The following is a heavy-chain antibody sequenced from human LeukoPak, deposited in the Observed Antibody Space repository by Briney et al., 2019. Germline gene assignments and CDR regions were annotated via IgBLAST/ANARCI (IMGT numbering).Heavy chain of an antibody. CDR2: IKQDGSEK. V-gene: IGHV3-7*01. CDR3: ARGYSSSYDAFDI. J-gene: IGHJ3*02. Sequence: GGPLNPSGAPSGFTFISYWRSWVRQAQGKGLEWGANIKQDGSEKYYVDSVKGRFTISRDNAKNTLYLQMNSLRAEDTAVYYCARGYSSSYDAFDIWGQGTMVTVSS. D-gene: IGHD6-6*01. CDR1: GFTFISYW.